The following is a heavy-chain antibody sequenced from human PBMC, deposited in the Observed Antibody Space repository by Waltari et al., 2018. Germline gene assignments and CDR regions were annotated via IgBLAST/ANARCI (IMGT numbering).Heavy chain of an antibody. D-gene: IGHD3-3*01. V-gene: IGHV1-2*02. CDR3: ASWSAPFDY. Sequence: VQLVQSGAEVKRPGAPVKVSCKASGYIFTGYYMHWARQAPGPGREWMGWLNPNGGGTNYAQKFPGRVIMTRDTSIGTVYMELGSLQSDEAAIYYCASWSAPFDYWGQGTLVTVSS. CDR2: LNPNGGGT. CDR1: GYIFTGYY. J-gene: IGHJ4*02.